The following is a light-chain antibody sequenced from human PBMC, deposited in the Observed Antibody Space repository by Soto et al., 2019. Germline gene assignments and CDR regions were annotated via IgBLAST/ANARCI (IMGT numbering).Light chain of an antibody. J-gene: IGLJ2*01. CDR1: SSDIGRYSY. CDR3: SSYSTTSSPHVL. Sequence: QSAQTQPASVSGSPGQSIAISCTGTSSDIGRYSYVSWYQQHPGKAPKLIIYEVSYRPSGVSTRFSGSKSDNTASLTISGLQAEDEADYFCSSYSTTSSPHVLFGGGTKLTVL. CDR2: EVS. V-gene: IGLV2-14*01.